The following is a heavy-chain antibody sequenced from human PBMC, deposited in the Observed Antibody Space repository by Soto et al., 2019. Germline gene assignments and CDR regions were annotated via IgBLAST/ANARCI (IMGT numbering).Heavy chain of an antibody. D-gene: IGHD5-18*01. V-gene: IGHV3-30*18. CDR1: GFTFSSYG. CDR2: ISYDGRNN. Sequence: PGGSLRLSCAASGFTFSSYGMYWVRQAPGKGLEWVAAISYDGRNNYHADSVKGRFTISRDNSKNTLYLQLNSLRTEDTAVYYCAKDIVKYTYGACDYWGQGVLVTVSS. J-gene: IGHJ4*02. CDR3: AKDIVKYTYGACDY.